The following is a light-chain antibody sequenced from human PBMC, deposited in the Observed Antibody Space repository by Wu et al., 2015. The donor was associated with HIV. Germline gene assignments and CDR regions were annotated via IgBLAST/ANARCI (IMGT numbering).Light chain of an antibody. J-gene: IGKJ4*01. V-gene: IGKV3-20*01. CDR1: QSISSSS. CDR3: QQYDISRLT. CDR2: GAS. Sequence: EIVLTQSPGILSLFPGERATLSCRASQSISSSSLAWYQQKPGQAPRLLIYGASSRAIGIPDRFSGSGSGTDFTLTISRPEPEDFAVYYCQQYDISRLTFGGGTKVEIK.